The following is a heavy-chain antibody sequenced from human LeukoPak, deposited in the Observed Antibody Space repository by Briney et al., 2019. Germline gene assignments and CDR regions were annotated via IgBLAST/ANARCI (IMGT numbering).Heavy chain of an antibody. CDR2: ISWNSGSI. J-gene: IGHJ4*02. Sequence: PGGSLRLSCAASGFTFDDYAMHWVRQAPGKGLEWVSGISWNSGSIGYADSVKGRFTISRDNAKNSLYLQMNSLRAEDTAVYYCARDGGLYYDFWSGPDYWGQGTLVTVSS. CDR3: ARDGGLYYDFWSGPDY. V-gene: IGHV3-9*01. CDR1: GFTFDDYA. D-gene: IGHD3-3*01.